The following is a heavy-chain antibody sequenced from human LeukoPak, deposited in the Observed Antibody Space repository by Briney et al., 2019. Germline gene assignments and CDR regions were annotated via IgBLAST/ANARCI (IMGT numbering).Heavy chain of an antibody. CDR2: IKQDGSEK. Sequence: PGGSLRLSCAASGFTFDDYAMHWVRQAPGKGLEWVANIKQDGSEKYYVDSVKGRFTISRDNAKNSLFLQMNSLRVEDTAVYYCARSRSGGYWGQGTLVTVSS. D-gene: IGHD3-10*01. V-gene: IGHV3-7*01. CDR1: GFTFDDYA. CDR3: ARSRSGGY. J-gene: IGHJ4*02.